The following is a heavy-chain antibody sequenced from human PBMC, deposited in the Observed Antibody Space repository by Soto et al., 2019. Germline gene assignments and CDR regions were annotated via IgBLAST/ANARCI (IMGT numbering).Heavy chain of an antibody. CDR1: GFTFSSYA. D-gene: IGHD2-15*01. Sequence: ETLRLSCAASGFTFSSYAMGWVRQGPGKGLEWVTVVSIGGSTHYADSVRGRFTISRDNSKNTLSLQMNSLTAEDTAVYFCAKRRGAGGHFDYWGQGALVTVSS. V-gene: IGHV3-23*01. CDR2: VSIGGST. CDR3: AKRRGAGGHFDY. J-gene: IGHJ4*02.